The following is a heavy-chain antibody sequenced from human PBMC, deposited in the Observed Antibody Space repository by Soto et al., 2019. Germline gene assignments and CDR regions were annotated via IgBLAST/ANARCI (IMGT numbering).Heavy chain of an antibody. CDR1: GFTFTNAW. CDR3: TTARGPYGAEYFQH. V-gene: IGHV3-15*01. J-gene: IGHJ1*01. CDR2: IKSKTDGGTT. Sequence: EVQLVESGGGLVKPGGSLRLSCAASGFTFTNAWMSWVRQAPGKGLEWVGRIKSKTDGGTTDYAAPVKGRFTISRDDSKNTLYLQMNSLKTEDTAVYYCTTARGPYGAEYFQHWGQGTLVTVSA. D-gene: IGHD4-17*01.